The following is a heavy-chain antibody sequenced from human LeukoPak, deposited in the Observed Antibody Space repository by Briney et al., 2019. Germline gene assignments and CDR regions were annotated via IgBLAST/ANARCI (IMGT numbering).Heavy chain of an antibody. CDR3: TKGHYCSSPNCHCFDP. J-gene: IGHJ5*02. V-gene: IGHV3-23*01. CDR2: ITGSGGST. Sequence: RRGRSLRFSWAAAGFTFGTYAASWVRQEPGRGLEWGSAITGSGGSTYYADSVKGRFTISRDNSKNTFYLQMNSLRADDTAVYYCTKGHYCSSPNCHCFDPWGQGTLVTVSS. D-gene: IGHD2-2*01. CDR1: GFTFGTYA.